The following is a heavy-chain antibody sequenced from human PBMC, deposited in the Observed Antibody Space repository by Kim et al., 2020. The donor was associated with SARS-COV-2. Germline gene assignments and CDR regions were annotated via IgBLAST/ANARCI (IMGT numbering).Heavy chain of an antibody. J-gene: IGHJ4*02. CDR3: AREPGGYPDY. V-gene: IGHV4-4*07. Sequence: TDYNPSLTSRVTMSVDPSKNQFSLKLSSVTAAATAVYYCAREPGGYPDYWGQGTLVTVSS. D-gene: IGHD3-22*01. CDR2: T.